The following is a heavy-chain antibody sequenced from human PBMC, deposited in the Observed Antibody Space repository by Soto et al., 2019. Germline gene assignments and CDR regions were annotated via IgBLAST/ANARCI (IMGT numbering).Heavy chain of an antibody. CDR2: IIPILGIA. V-gene: IGHV1-69*08. Sequence: QVQLVQSGAEVKKPGSSVKVSCKASGGTFSSYTISWVRQAPGQGLEWMGRIIPILGIANYAQKFQGRVTITADKSASTAYMELSSLRSEDTAVYYCTREGQTGPQVDYWGQGPLVTLSS. CDR3: TREGQTGPQVDY. CDR1: GGTFSSYT. J-gene: IGHJ4*02.